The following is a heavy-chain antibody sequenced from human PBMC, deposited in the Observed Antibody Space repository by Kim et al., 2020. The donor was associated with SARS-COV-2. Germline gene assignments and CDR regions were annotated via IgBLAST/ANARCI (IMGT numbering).Heavy chain of an antibody. CDR1: GGSISSYY. D-gene: IGHD3-10*01. CDR3: ARVLAPDYYGSGSYYNGNYYYYGMDV. V-gene: IGHV4-59*13. J-gene: IGHJ6*02. Sequence: SETLSLTCTVSGGSISSYYWSWIRQPPGKGLEWIGYIYYSGSTNYNPSLKSRVTISVDTSKDQFSLKLSSVTAADTAVYYCARVLAPDYYGSGSYYNGNYYYYGMDVWGQGTTVTVSS. CDR2: IYYSGST.